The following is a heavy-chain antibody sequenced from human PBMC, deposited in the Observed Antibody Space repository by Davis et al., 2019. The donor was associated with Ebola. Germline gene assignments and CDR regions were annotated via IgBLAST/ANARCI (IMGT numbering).Heavy chain of an antibody. D-gene: IGHD3-3*01. J-gene: IGHJ5*02. CDR3: ARASTIFGVVIMFDP. V-gene: IGHV3-7*03. CDR1: GFTFSSYW. CDR2: IDQDGNEK. Sequence: PGGSLRLSCAASGFTFSSYWMSWVRQAPGKGLEWVANIDQDGNEKYYVDSVKGRFTISRDNAKNSLYLQMNSLRAEDTAVYYCARASTIFGVVIMFDPWGQGTLVTVSS.